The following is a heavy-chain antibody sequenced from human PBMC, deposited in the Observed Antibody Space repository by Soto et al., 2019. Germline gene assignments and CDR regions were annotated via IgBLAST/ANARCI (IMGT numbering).Heavy chain of an antibody. D-gene: IGHD6-13*01. J-gene: IGHJ6*02. Sequence: PGESLKISCXGSGYSFTSYWIGWVRQMPGKGPEWMEIIYPGNSNTRYSPSFQGQVTISADKSISTAYLQWSSLKASDTATYYCARRRIAASGWDVWGQGTTVTVS. CDR2: IYPGNSNT. CDR3: ARRRIAASGWDV. CDR1: GYSFTSYW. V-gene: IGHV5-51*01.